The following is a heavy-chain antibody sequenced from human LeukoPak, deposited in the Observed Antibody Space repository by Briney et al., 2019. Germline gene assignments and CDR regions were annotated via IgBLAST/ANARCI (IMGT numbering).Heavy chain of an antibody. D-gene: IGHD6-13*01. CDR1: GFTFSSYG. J-gene: IGHJ4*02. V-gene: IGHV3-33*01. Sequence: GGSLRLSSAASGFTFSSYGMHRVRQAPGKGLEWVAVIWYDGSNKYYADSVKGRFTISRDNSKNTLYLQMNSLRAEDTAVYYCARELAAAGTLESSNPLGDWGQGTLVTVSS. CDR3: ARELAAAGTLESSNPLGD. CDR2: IWYDGSNK.